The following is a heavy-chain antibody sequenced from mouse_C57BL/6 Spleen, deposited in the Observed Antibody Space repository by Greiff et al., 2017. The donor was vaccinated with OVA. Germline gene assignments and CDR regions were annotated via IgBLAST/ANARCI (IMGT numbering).Heavy chain of an antibody. CDR1: GYAFSSSW. CDR3: ARRTITTVVESFDY. CDR2: IYPGDGDT. Sequence: QVQLQQSGPELVKPGASVKISCKASGYAFSSSWMNWVKQRPGKGLEWIGRIYPGDGDTNYNGKFKGKATLTADKSSSTAYMQLSSLTSEDSAVYFGARRTITTVVESFDYWGQGTTLTVSS. V-gene: IGHV1-82*01. J-gene: IGHJ2*01. D-gene: IGHD1-1*01.